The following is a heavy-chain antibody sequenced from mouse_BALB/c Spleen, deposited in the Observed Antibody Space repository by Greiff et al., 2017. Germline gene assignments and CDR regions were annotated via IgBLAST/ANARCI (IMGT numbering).Heavy chain of an antibody. CDR2: ISSGGST. J-gene: IGHJ2*01. V-gene: IGHV5-6-5*01. D-gene: IGHD1-1*01. CDR3: ARGTVYHCFPPFDL. CDR1: GFTFSSYA. Sequence: EVQRVESGGGLVKPGGSLKLSCAASGFTFSSYAMSWVRQTPEKRLEWVASISSGGSTYYPDSVKGRFTISRDNARNILYLQMSSLRSEDTAMYYCARGTVYHCFPPFDLGGQGPTLTVSS.